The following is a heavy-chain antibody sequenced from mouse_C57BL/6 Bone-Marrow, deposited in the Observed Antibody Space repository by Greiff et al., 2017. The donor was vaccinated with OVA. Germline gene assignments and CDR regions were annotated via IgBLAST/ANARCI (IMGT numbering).Heavy chain of an antibody. CDR1: GYTFTSYG. Sequence: QVQLQQSGAELARPGASVKLSCKASGYTFTSYGISWVKQRTGQGLEWIGEIYPRSGNTYYNEKFKGKATLTADKSSSTAYMELRSLTSEDSAVYICARSEGYEWYYFEYWGASATLTVSS. CDR3: ARSEGYEWYYFEY. D-gene: IGHD2-2*01. CDR2: IYPRSGNT. V-gene: IGHV1-81*01. J-gene: IGHJ2*01.